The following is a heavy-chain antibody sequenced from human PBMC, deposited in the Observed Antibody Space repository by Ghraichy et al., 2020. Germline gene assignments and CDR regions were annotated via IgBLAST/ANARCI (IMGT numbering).Heavy chain of an antibody. CDR1: GFTFSDSY. CDR2: IGRNDFPI. J-gene: IGHJ4*02. Sequence: GGSLRLSCAASGFTFSDSYMSWIRQTPDNGLEWLAYIGRNDFPIYYADSVKGRFTISRDNAKSSLFLHMTSLRADDTALYYCARAGFDSWTSFYSFFDDWGRGTQVTVSS. CDR3: ARAGFDSWTSFYSFFDD. V-gene: IGHV3-11*01. D-gene: IGHD3-3*01.